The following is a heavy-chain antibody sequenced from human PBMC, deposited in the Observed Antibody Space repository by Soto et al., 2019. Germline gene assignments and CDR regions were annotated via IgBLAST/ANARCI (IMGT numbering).Heavy chain of an antibody. D-gene: IGHD3-10*01. CDR2: IRPSGENT. J-gene: IGHJ4*02. CDR1: SYTLSKYN. CDR3: ATEPKESFYLDF. V-gene: IGHV1-46*01. Sequence: ASVKVSCKASSYTLSKYNIHWLRQAPGQGLEWLGIIRPSGENTGYAQRFQGRVTVTRDTSTSTVYMELTSLKSDDTGVYYCATEPKESFYLDFWGQGILVTVS.